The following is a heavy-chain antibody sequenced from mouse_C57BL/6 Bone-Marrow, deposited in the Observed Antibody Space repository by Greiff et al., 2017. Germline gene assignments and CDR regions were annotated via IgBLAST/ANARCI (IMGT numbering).Heavy chain of an antibody. CDR1: GFNIKDDY. V-gene: IGHV14-4*01. CDR2: IDPENGDT. J-gene: IGHJ4*01. Sequence: VQLQQSGAELVRPGASVKLSCTASGFNIKDDYMHWVKQRPEQGLEWIGWIDPENGDTEYASKFQGKATITADTSSNTAYLQLSSLTSEDTAVYYGTRDSKVYYYAMDYWGQGTSVTVSS. D-gene: IGHD2-5*01. CDR3: TRDSKVYYYAMDY.